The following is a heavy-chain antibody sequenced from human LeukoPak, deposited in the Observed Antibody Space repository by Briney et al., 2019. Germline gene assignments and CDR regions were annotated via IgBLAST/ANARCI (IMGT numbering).Heavy chain of an antibody. Sequence: KPPETLSLTCTVSGGSISSSSYYWGWIRQPPGKGLEWIGSIYYSGSTYYNPSLKSRVTISVDTSKNQFSLKLSSVTAADTAVYYCARQAYDFWSGYPYNWFDPWGQGTLVTVSS. V-gene: IGHV4-39*01. CDR2: IYYSGST. J-gene: IGHJ5*02. CDR3: ARQAYDFWSGYPYNWFDP. CDR1: GGSISSSSYY. D-gene: IGHD3-3*01.